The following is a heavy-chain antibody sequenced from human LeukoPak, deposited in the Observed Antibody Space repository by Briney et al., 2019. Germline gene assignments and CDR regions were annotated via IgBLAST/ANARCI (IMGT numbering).Heavy chain of an antibody. V-gene: IGHV4-39*01. CDR3: AGHHPRNTVDF. CDR1: GGSISSSSYY. J-gene: IGHJ4*02. Sequence: SETLSLTCTVSGGSISSSSYYWGWIRQPPGKGLEWIGSIYYSGSTYYNPSLKSRVTISVDTPKNQFSLKLSSVTAADTAVYYCAGHHPRNTVDFWGQGTLVTVSS. D-gene: IGHD2-8*02. CDR2: IYYSGST.